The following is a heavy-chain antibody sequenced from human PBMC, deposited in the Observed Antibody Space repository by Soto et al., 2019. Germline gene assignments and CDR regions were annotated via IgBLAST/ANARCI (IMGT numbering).Heavy chain of an antibody. Sequence: SEALSLSGNGSGGAISSDYWSWMRQPPGAGLEWIGYVYYSVSADYNPSLKPRVTISIATSKTQFSLRLASATAVGTGVHFCARDHGSYPNTWGQGILVNVSS. CDR3: ARDHGSYPNT. CDR2: VYYSVSA. V-gene: IGHV4-59*01. CDR1: GGAISSDY. D-gene: IGHD3-16*02. J-gene: IGHJ1*01.